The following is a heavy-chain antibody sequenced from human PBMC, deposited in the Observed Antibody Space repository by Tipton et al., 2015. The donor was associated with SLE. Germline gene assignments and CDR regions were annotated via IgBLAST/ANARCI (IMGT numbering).Heavy chain of an antibody. CDR3: ARDDSGSYYHAFDI. CDR1: GGSFSGYY. J-gene: IGHJ3*02. Sequence: TLSLTCTVYGGSFSGYYWSWIRQPPGKGLEWIGEINHSGSTNYNPSLKSRVTISVDTSKNQFSLKLSSVTAADTAVYYCARDDSGSYYHAFDIWGQGTMVTVSS. V-gene: IGHV4-34*01. D-gene: IGHD1-26*01. CDR2: INHSGST.